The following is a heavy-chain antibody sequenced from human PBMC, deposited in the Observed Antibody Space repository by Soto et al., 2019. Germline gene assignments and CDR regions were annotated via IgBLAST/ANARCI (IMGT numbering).Heavy chain of an antibody. CDR1: GFTFTTYA. Sequence: GGSLRLSCAASGFTFTTYAMSWVRQAPGKGLEWVSSITIDGGSTFYADSVQGRFTVSRDNSRNTLYLQMNSLRAEDTAVYYCAKSKGIIHHLTFDYWGQGTLVTVSS. J-gene: IGHJ4*02. CDR3: AKSKGIIHHLTFDY. V-gene: IGHV3-23*01. CDR2: ITIDGGST. D-gene: IGHD3-10*01.